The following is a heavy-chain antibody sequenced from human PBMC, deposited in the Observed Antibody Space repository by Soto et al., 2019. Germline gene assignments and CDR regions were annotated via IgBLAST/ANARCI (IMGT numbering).Heavy chain of an antibody. CDR1: GDSVTSHY. CDR2: MHYTGFS. CDR3: ARGSITIFGGPPDHFTR. J-gene: IGHJ4*02. Sequence: SETLSLTCSFSGDSVTSHYLTWIRQSPEKGLEWIGYMHYTGFSHYSPSLKSRLTISVDTAKNQFTLQLTSVIVADTAVYYCARGSITIFGGPPDHFTRWGQGTLVTVSS. V-gene: IGHV4-59*02. D-gene: IGHD3-3*01.